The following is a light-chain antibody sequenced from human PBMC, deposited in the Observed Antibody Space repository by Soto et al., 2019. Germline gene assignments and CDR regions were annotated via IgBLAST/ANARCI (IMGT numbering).Light chain of an antibody. V-gene: IGLV1-40*01. J-gene: IGLJ3*02. CDR1: SSNIGAGYD. CDR3: ATWDVSLSGGV. Sequence: QSVLTQPTSVSGAPGQRVTISCTGSSSNIGAGYDVHWYQQLPGTAPKLLIYGNSNRPSGVTDRFSGSKSGTSASLAITGLQAEDEADYYCATWDVSLSGGVFGGGTKLAVL. CDR2: GNS.